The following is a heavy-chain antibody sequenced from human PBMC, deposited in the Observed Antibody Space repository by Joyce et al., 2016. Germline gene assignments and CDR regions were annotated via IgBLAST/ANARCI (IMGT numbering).Heavy chain of an antibody. CDR2: VYPDDSDV. D-gene: IGHD5-24*01. V-gene: IGHV5-51*01. J-gene: IGHJ2*01. CDR1: GYSFTTHW. Sequence: EVRLAQSGAEVKKAGESLKISCKGSGYSFTTHWIGWVRQMPGKGLEVIGIVYPDDSDVRYSSPFQGQGTISAYKSITTADLQWSSLKGSDSAIYLCAGRVEMATKKYWYFDRCGRGTLVTVSS. CDR3: AGRVEMATKKYWYFDR.